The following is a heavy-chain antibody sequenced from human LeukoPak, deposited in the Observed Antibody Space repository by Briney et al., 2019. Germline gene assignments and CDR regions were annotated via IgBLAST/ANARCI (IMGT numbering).Heavy chain of an antibody. J-gene: IGHJ4*02. V-gene: IGHV3-7*01. CDR1: GSNFNTYY. D-gene: IGHD5-12*01. CDR2: IKQDGSEK. CDR3: ASGYNDATDYFDY. Sequence: GGSLRLSCTASGSNFNTYYMSWVRQAPGKGLEWVAIIKQDGSEKYYVDSVKGRFTISRDNAKNSLYLQMNILRVEDTAVYYCASGYNDATDYFDYWGQGTLVTVSS.